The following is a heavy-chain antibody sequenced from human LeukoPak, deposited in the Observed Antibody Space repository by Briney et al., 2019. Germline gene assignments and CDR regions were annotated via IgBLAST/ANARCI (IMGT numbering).Heavy chain of an antibody. J-gene: IGHJ4*02. CDR3: ARVVSGYDFWSGYQGCYFDY. CDR2: IYYSGST. Sequence: SETLSLTCTVSGGSISSYYWSWIRQPPGKGLDWIGYIYYSGSTNYNPSLKSRVTISVDTSKNQFSLKLSSVTAADTAVYYCARVVSGYDFWSGYQGCYFDYWGQGTLVTVSS. CDR1: GGSISSYY. D-gene: IGHD3-3*01. V-gene: IGHV4-59*01.